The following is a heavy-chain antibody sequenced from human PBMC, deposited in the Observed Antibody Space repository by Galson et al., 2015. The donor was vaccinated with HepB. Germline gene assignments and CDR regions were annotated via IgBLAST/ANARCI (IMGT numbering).Heavy chain of an antibody. CDR1: GFTFSSYG. D-gene: IGHD6-13*01. Sequence: SLRLSCAASGFTFSSYGMHWVRQAPGKGLEWVAVISYDGSNKYYADSVKGRFTISRDNSKNTLYLQMNSLRTEDTAVYYCIRMGDLSGYSSTWGQGTLVTVSS. CDR3: IRMGDLSGYSST. CDR2: ISYDGSNK. J-gene: IGHJ5*02. V-gene: IGHV3-30*03.